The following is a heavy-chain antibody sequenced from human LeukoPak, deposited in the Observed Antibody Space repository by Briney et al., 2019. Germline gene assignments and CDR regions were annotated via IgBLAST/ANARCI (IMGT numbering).Heavy chain of an antibody. D-gene: IGHD3-3*01. J-gene: IGHJ5*02. CDR3: ARGTSPPSYDFWSGQRFDP. V-gene: IGHV4-31*03. CDR2: IYYSGST. Sequence: KPSQTLSLTCTVSGGSTSSGGYYWSWIRQHPGKGLEWIGYIYYSGSTYYNPSLKSRVTISVDTSKNQFSLKLSSVTAADTAVYYCARGTSPPSYDFWSGQRFDPWGQGTLVTVSS. CDR1: GGSTSSGGYY.